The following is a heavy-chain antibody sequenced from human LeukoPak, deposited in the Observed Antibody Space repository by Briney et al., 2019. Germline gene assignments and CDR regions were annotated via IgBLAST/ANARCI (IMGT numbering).Heavy chain of an antibody. J-gene: IGHJ4*02. CDR1: GGSISSYY. V-gene: IGHV4-59*01. D-gene: IGHD3/OR15-3a*01. Sequence: PSETLSLTCTVSGGSISSYYWSWIRQPPGKGLEWIGYIYYSGSTNYNPSLKSRVTISVDTSKNQFSLKLSSVTAADTAVYYCARRTGYYDGFDYWGQGTPVTVSS. CDR2: IYYSGST. CDR3: ARRTGYYDGFDY.